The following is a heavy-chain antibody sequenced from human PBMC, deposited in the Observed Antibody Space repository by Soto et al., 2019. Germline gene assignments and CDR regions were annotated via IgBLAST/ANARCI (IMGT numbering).Heavy chain of an antibody. Sequence: SETLSLTCTVSGGSISSSSYYWGWIRQPPGKGLEWIGSIYYSGSTYYNPSLRSRVTISVDTSKNQFSLKLSSVTAADTAVYYCASGTGYDFWSGYYRGGTGYYYGMDVWGLGTTVTVSS. CDR3: ASGTGYDFWSGYYRGGTGYYYGMDV. V-gene: IGHV4-39*01. D-gene: IGHD3-3*01. J-gene: IGHJ6*02. CDR1: GGSISSSSYY. CDR2: IYYSGST.